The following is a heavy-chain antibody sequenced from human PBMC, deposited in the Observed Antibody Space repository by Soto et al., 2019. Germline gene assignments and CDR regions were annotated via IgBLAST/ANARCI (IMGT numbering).Heavy chain of an antibody. J-gene: IGHJ4*02. CDR3: ARDPEKYSGSDLGIDY. CDR1: GFTFRNYE. CDR2: ISGSGRTT. Sequence: GGSLRLSCAASGFTFRNYEMNWVRQAPGKGLEWVSYISGSGRTTYYADSVKGRFTISRDNAKNSLYLQMNSLRAEDTAVYYCARDPEKYSGSDLGIDYWGQGTLVTVSS. V-gene: IGHV3-48*03. D-gene: IGHD5-12*01.